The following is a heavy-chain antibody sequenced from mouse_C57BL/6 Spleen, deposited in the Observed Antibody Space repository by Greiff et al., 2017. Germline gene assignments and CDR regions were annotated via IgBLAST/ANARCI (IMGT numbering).Heavy chain of an antibody. CDR3: ARGAPPYYTFAY. J-gene: IGHJ3*01. D-gene: IGHD2-12*01. Sequence: QVQLQQPGTELVKPAASVKLSCKASGYTFTSYWMHWVKQRPGQGLEWIGNINPSNGGTNYNEKFKSKATLTVDKSSSTAYMQLSSLTSEDSAVYYCARGAPPYYTFAYWGQGTLVTVSA. V-gene: IGHV1-53*01. CDR2: INPSNGGT. CDR1: GYTFTSYW.